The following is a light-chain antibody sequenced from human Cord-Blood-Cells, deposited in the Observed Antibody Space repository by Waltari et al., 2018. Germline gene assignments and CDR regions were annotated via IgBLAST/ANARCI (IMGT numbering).Light chain of an antibody. V-gene: IGLV1-44*01. Sequence: VLTPPPLAFGTPGPRVPIPCFGSRPNIRSNSGNLYQQLPGTAPKLLIYSNNQRPSGVPDRFSGSKSGTSASLAISGLQSEDEADYYCAAWDDSLNGVVFGGGTKLTVL. CDR2: SNN. CDR3: AAWDDSLNGVV. J-gene: IGLJ2*01. CDR1: RPNIRSNS.